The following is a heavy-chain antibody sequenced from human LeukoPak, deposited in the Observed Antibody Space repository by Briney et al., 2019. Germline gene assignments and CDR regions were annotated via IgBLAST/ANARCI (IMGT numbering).Heavy chain of an antibody. CDR2: IWYDGSNQ. J-gene: IGHJ4*02. Sequence: PGGSLRLSCAASGFPFSGSGMHWVRQAPGKGLEWVAVIWYDGSNQYYADSVKGRFTISRDNSKNTVDLQMNSLRAEDTALYYCAKKYYYGSGSYIFHFDHWGQGTPVTVSS. CDR1: GFPFSGSG. D-gene: IGHD3-10*01. V-gene: IGHV3-33*06. CDR3: AKKYYYGSGSYIFHFDH.